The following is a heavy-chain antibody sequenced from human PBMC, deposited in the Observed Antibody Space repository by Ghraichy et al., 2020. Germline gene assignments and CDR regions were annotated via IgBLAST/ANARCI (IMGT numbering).Heavy chain of an antibody. CDR1: GGSFSGYY. Sequence: SETLSLTCAVYGGSFSGYYWSWIRQPPGKGLEWIGEINHSGSTNYNPSLKSRVTISVDTSKNQFSLKLSSVTAADTAVYYCARIDPHNYYYGMDVWGQGTTVTVSS. V-gene: IGHV4-34*01. CDR2: INHSGST. J-gene: IGHJ6*02. CDR3: ARIDPHNYYYGMDV.